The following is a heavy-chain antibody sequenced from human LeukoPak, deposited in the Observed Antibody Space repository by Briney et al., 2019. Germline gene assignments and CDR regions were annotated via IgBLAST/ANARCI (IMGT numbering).Heavy chain of an antibody. Sequence: GGSLRLSCAASGFTFSSYSMSWVRQAPGKGLEWVSTITSYDSIFYADSVKGRFTISRDNAKNSVYLQMNSLRVEDTAVYYCTRERGPHRWELLSWGQGTMVTVSS. CDR3: TRERGPHRWELLS. V-gene: IGHV3-21*01. CDR2: ITSYDSI. CDR1: GFTFSSYS. D-gene: IGHD1-26*01. J-gene: IGHJ3*01.